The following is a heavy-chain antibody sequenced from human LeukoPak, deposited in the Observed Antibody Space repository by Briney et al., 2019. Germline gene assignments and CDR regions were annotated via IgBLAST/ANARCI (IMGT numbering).Heavy chain of an antibody. CDR2: IDQDSSKN. Sequence: GGSLTLSCAGSGFTFNTYWMAWVRQAPGNGLEWVANIDQDSSKNFYVESVKGRFTISRDNAKNSLYLQMNSLRLDDTALYYCVRDQGAAGDYWGQGTLVTVSS. J-gene: IGHJ4*02. D-gene: IGHD6-13*01. V-gene: IGHV3-7*04. CDR1: GFTFNTYW. CDR3: VRDQGAAGDY.